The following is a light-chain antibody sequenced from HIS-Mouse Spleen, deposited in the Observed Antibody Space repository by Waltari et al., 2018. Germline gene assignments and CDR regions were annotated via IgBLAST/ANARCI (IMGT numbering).Light chain of an antibody. CDR1: QSVSSSY. J-gene: IGKJ1*01. CDR3: QQYGSSQWT. CDR2: GAS. Sequence: EIVLTQSPGTLSLSPGERATLSCRASQSVSSSYLAWYQQKPGQAPRLLIYGASSRATGIPDRCSGSGSGTDFTLTISRLGPEDFAVYYWQQYGSSQWTFGQGTKVEIK. V-gene: IGKV3-20*01.